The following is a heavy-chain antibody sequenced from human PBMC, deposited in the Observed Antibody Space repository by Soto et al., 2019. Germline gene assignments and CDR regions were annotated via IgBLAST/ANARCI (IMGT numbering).Heavy chain of an antibody. CDR3: ARGAPKRGWPDWFDP. CDR1: GGSISSGGYY. V-gene: IGHV4-31*03. D-gene: IGHD6-19*01. J-gene: IGHJ5*02. CDR2: IYYSGNT. Sequence: SETLSLTCTVSGGSISSGGYYWTWIRQHPGKGLEWIGYIYYSGNTHYNPSLKSRVTISVGTSQNQSSLKLSSVTAADTAVYYCARGAPKRGWPDWFDPWGQGTLVTVSS.